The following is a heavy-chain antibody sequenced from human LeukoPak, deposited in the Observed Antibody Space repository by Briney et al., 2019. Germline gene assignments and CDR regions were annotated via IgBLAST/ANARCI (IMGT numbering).Heavy chain of an antibody. CDR2: ISYDGSNK. J-gene: IGHJ6*02. CDR3: AKGGVVAYYYYGMDV. Sequence: GGSLRLSCAASGFTFSYFGMHWVRQAPGKGLEWVAVISYDGSNKYYADSVKGRFTTSRDNSKNTLYLQMNSLRAEDTAVYYCAKGGVVAYYYYGMDVWGQGTTVTVSS. CDR1: GFTFSYFG. D-gene: IGHD3-3*01. V-gene: IGHV3-30*18.